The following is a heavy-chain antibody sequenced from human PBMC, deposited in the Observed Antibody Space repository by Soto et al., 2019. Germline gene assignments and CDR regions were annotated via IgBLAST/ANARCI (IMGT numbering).Heavy chain of an antibody. J-gene: IGHJ6*03. CDR3: ARDFGGYDFWSGYRYYYYYMDV. Sequence: ASVKVSCKASCYTFTSYGISWVRQAPGQRLDWMGWISAYNGNTNYAQKLKGRVTMTTDTSTSTGYMELRSLRSDDTAVYYCARDFGGYDFWSGYRYYYYYMDVWGKGTTVTVSS. CDR2: ISAYNGNT. D-gene: IGHD3-3*01. CDR1: CYTFTSYG. V-gene: IGHV1-18*01.